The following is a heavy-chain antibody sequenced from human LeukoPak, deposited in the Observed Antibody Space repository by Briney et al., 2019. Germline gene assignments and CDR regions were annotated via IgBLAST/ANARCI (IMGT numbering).Heavy chain of an antibody. CDR2: IVGSGGAT. D-gene: IGHD2-15*01. V-gene: IGHV3-23*01. CDR1: GFTFTNYA. Sequence: PGGSLRLSCAASGFTFTNYAMSWVRQAPGKGLEWASAIVGSGGATFYADSVKGRFTISRDNSKNTLYLQMNSLRAEDMAVYYCAKDTRVASLFDYWGQGTLVTVSS. J-gene: IGHJ4*02. CDR3: AKDTRVASLFDY.